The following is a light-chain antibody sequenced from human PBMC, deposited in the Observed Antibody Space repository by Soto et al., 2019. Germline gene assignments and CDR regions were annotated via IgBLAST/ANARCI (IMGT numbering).Light chain of an antibody. CDR3: QHYKTYART. J-gene: IGKJ1*01. V-gene: IGKV1-5*03. CDR2: KAS. Sequence: DIQMTQSPSTLSASVGDRVTITCRASQSISPWLAWYQQKPGKAPKLLIYKASSLGSGVTSRFSGSGSGTEFTLTISSLQPDDLATYYCQHYKTYARTFGQGTKVEIK. CDR1: QSISPW.